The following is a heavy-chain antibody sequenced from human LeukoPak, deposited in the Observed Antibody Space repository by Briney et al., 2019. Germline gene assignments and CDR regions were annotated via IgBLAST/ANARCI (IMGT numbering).Heavy chain of an antibody. CDR1: GGSFSGYY. CDR2: INRSGST. J-gene: IGHJ6*03. V-gene: IGHV4-34*01. D-gene: IGHD3-10*01. CDR3: ARGGLWFGESGLNYYYYYMDV. Sequence: SETLSLTCAVYGGSFSGYYWSWIRQPPGKGLEWVGAINRSGSTNYNPSLKSRVTISADTSKNQFTLNPSSVTTADTAVYYCARGGLWFGESGLNYYYYYMDVWGKGTTVTVSS.